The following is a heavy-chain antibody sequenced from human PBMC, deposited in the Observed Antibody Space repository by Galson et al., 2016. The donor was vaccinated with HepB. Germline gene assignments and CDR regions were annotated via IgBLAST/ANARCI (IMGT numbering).Heavy chain of an antibody. Sequence: LRLSCAGSGFTFRRFGMHWVRQAPGKGLEWVAVISYDGVSKFYADSVKGRFTISRDNSKNTVFLQMNSLRVEDTAVFYCAKDGGAEDCSGSTCYSRGFFDYWGQGALVAVSS. CDR3: AKDGGAEDCSGSTCYSRGFFDY. J-gene: IGHJ4*02. CDR1: GFTFRRFG. V-gene: IGHV3-30*18. CDR2: ISYDGVSK. D-gene: IGHD2-15*01.